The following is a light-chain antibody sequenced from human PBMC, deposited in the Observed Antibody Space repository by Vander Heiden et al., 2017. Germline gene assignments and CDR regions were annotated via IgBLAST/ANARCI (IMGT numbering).Light chain of an antibody. J-gene: IGKJ4*01. V-gene: IGKV1-39*01. CDR1: QSISSY. CDR3: QQSDSTLIT. Sequence: DIQMTQSPSSLSASVGDRVTITCRASQSISSYLNWYQQKPGKAPKLLIYAASSLKSGVPSRFSGSGSGTDFTLTISSLQPEDFATYYCQQSDSTLITVGGGTKVEIK. CDR2: AAS.